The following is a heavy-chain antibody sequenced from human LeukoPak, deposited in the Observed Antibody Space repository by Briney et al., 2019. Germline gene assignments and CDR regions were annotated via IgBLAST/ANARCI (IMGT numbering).Heavy chain of an antibody. J-gene: IGHJ6*04. D-gene: IGHD2-15*01. V-gene: IGHV3-9*01. CDR2: ISWNSATI. CDR3: ARGLLAGDSDV. CDR1: GFTFDDYA. Sequence: PGRSLRLSCAASGFTFDDYAMHWVRQAPGKGLEWVSGISWNSATIAYADSLKGRFTISRDNAKNSLYLQMNSLRAEDTAVYYCARGLLAGDSDVWGKGTTVTVSS.